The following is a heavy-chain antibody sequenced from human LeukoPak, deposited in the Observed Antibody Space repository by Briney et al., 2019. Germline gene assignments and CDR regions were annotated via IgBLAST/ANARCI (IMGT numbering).Heavy chain of an antibody. CDR3: ARVGDSSGYYYYYYMDV. V-gene: IGHV4-59*01. Sequence: SETLSLTCTVSSGSINSYYWNWIRQPPGKGLEWIGRIYSSGSTNYSPSLKSRVTISVDTSKNQFSLKLSSVTAADTAVYYCARVGDSSGYYYYYYMDVWGQGTLVTVSS. J-gene: IGHJ6*03. D-gene: IGHD3-22*01. CDR1: SGSINSYY. CDR2: IYSSGST.